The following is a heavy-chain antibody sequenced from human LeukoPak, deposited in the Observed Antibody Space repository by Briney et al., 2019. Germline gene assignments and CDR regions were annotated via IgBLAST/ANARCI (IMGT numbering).Heavy chain of an antibody. CDR3: ATSGEAMIAVVLVEH. CDR1: GFTFSSYS. Sequence: GGSLRLSCAASGFTFSSYSMNWVRQAPGKGLEWLSYISSSSSNIYYADSVKGRFTISRDNSKNTLYLQMNSLRAEDTAVYYCATSGEAMIAVVLVEHWGQGTLVTVSS. D-gene: IGHD3-22*01. J-gene: IGHJ1*01. CDR2: ISSSSSNI. V-gene: IGHV3-48*01.